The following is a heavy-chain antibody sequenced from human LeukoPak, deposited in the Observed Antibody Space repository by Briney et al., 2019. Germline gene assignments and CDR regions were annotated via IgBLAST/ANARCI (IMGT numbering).Heavy chain of an antibody. CDR3: ITEPHDYGDFTFGY. V-gene: IGHV3-15*01. J-gene: IGHJ4*02. D-gene: IGHD4-17*01. Sequence: GGSLRLSCGASELAFKNVWMSWVRQAPGKGLEWVGRISSKSDGGTTDYAAPVKGRFTISRDDSTNTLSLQMSGLKAEDTALYFCITEPHDYGDFTFGYWGQGTLVTVST. CDR2: ISSKSDGGTT. CDR1: ELAFKNVW.